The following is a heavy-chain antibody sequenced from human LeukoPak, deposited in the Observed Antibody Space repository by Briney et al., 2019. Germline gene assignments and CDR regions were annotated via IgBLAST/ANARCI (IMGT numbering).Heavy chain of an antibody. V-gene: IGHV3-48*04. J-gene: IGHJ4*02. D-gene: IGHD2-2*01. CDR3: AKDVPAAYFDY. CDR2: ITSGSSTI. CDR1: GFTFDSYS. Sequence: PGGSLRLSCAASGFTFDSYSMSWVRQAPGKGLEWVSYITSGSSTIYYPDSVKGRFTISRDNAKNSLYLQMNSLRAEDTAVYYCAKDVPAAYFDYWGQGTLVTVSS.